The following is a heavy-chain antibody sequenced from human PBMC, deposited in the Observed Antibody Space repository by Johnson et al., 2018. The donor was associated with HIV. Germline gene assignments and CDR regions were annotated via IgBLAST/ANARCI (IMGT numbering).Heavy chain of an antibody. CDR2: IYSGGST. V-gene: IGHV3-66*01. J-gene: IGHJ3*02. CDR1: GFTFSNYW. CDR3: ARGPVMVRGVTDAFDI. Sequence: VQLVESGGGLVQPGESLRLSCEASGFTFSNYWMSWVRQAPGRALEWVSVIYSGGSTYYADSVKGRFTISRDNSKNTLYLQMNSLRAEDTAVYYCARGPVMVRGVTDAFDIWGQGTMVTVSS. D-gene: IGHD3-10*01.